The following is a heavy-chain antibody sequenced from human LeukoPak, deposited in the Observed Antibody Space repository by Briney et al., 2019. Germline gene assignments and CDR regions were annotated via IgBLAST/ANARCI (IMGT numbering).Heavy chain of an antibody. D-gene: IGHD3-3*01. CDR2: INHSGST. CDR3: ASGFWSGYYIY. CDR1: GGSFSGYY. J-gene: IGHJ4*02. V-gene: IGHV4-34*01. Sequence: SETLSLTCAVYGGSFSGYYWSWIRQPPGKGLEWIGEINHSGSTNYNPSLKSRVTISVDTSKNQFSLKLSSVTAADTAVYYCASGFWSGYYIYWGQGTLVTVSS.